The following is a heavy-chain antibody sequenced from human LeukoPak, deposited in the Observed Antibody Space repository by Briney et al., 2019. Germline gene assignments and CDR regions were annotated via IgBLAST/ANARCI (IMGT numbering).Heavy chain of an antibody. D-gene: IGHD2-8*01. CDR2: IWFDGKNE. Sequence: GGSLRLSCAASVLTFSSYSMHWVRQAPCKGLEWVADIWFDGKNEHFADSVKGRFTISRDNSKNTMYLQINSLRAEDTAVYYCARDRHCANGVCHSPPGMDVWGQGTTVTVSS. CDR3: ARDRHCANGVCHSPPGMDV. V-gene: IGHV3-33*01. CDR1: VLTFSSYS. J-gene: IGHJ6*02.